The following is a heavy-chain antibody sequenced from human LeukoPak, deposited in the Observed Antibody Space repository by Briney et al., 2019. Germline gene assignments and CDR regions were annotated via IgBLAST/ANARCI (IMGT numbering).Heavy chain of an antibody. D-gene: IGHD3-10*01. CDR1: GFTFSSYW. CDR3: ARGRRYYGSGSYYDY. J-gene: IGHJ4*02. V-gene: IGHV3-7*04. Sequence: GGSLRLSCAASGFTFSSYWMSWVRQAPGKGLEWVANIKQDGSEKYYVDSVKGRFTISRDNAKNSLYLQMNSLRAEDTAVYYCARGRRYYGSGSYYDYWGQGTLVTVSS. CDR2: IKQDGSEK.